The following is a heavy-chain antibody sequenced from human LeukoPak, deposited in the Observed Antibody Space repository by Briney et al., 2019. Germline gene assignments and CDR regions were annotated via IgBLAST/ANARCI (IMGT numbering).Heavy chain of an antibody. V-gene: IGHV3-11*04. CDR1: GFTFSDYY. CDR3: ASLFGSGSYTYYYYMDV. Sequence: GGSLRLSCAASGFTFSDYYMSWIRQAPGKGLEWVSYISSSGSTIYYADSVKGRFTISRDNAKNSLYLQMNSLRAEDTAVYYCASLFGSGSYTYYYYMDVWGKGTTVTISS. CDR2: ISSSGSTI. D-gene: IGHD3-10*01. J-gene: IGHJ6*03.